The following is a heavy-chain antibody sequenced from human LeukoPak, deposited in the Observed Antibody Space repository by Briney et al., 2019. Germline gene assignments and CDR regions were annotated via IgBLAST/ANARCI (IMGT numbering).Heavy chain of an antibody. J-gene: IGHJ4*02. Sequence: SETLSLTCTVPGGSISTYYWSWIRQPAGKGLEWIGRIYTSGSTSYNPSLKSRVTMSVDTSKNQFSLKLTSVTAADTAMYYCARAPSADLYFDCWGQGTLVTVSS. V-gene: IGHV4-4*07. CDR2: IYTSGST. CDR3: ARAPSADLYFDC. CDR1: GGSISTYY.